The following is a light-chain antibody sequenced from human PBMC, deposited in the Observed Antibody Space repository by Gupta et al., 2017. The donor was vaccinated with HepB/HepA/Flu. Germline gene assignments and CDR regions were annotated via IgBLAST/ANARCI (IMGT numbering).Light chain of an antibody. V-gene: IGKV4-1*01. J-gene: IGKJ2*04. CDR2: WAS. CDR1: QSLLYSSNNRNY. CDR3: QQYYTTPCS. Sequence: DIVMTQSPDSLAVSLGERATINCKSSQSLLYSSNNRNYLAWYQQKPGQPPKLLIYWASTRESGVPDRFSGSGSGTDFTLTISSLQAEDVAFYYCQQYYTTPCSFGQGTKLEIK.